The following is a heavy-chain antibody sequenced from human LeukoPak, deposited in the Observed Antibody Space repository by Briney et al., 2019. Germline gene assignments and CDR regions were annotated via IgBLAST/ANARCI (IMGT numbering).Heavy chain of an antibody. CDR3: ARGRAQTESIAARPDYSGLRVTRKYFDY. CDR2: IYHSGST. V-gene: IGHV4-4*02. Sequence: PSETLSLTCAVSGGSISSSNWWSWVRQPPGKGLEWIGEIYHSGSTNYNPSLKSRVTISVDTSKNQFSLKLSSVTAADTAVYYCARGRAQTESIAARPDYSGLRVTRKYFDYWGQGTLVTVSS. CDR1: GGSISSSNW. D-gene: IGHD6-6*01. J-gene: IGHJ4*02.